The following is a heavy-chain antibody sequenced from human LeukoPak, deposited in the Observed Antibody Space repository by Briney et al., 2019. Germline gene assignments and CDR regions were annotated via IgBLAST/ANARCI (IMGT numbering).Heavy chain of an antibody. J-gene: IGHJ4*02. V-gene: IGHV3-48*04. CDR3: VRGNPYNWSY. CDR2: ISSSSSTI. Sequence: GGSLRLSCAASGFSFSTYSMHWVRQAPGKGLEWVTYISSSSSTINYADSVKGRFTISRDNAKYSLYLQMNSLRAEDTAVYYCVRGNPYNWSYWGQGTLVTVSS. D-gene: IGHD1-1*01. CDR1: GFSFSTYS.